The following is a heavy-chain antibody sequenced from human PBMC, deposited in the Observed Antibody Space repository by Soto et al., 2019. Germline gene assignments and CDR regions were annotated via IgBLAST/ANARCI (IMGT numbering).Heavy chain of an antibody. Sequence: PSETLSLTCTVSGGSITNYYWSWIRQPPGKGLEWIGFIYYSGSTNYNPSLKSRVTISVDTSKNQFSLKLSSVTAADTAVYYCARSAGSGTYRDFWSQGTLVTVSS. D-gene: IGHD3-10*01. V-gene: IGHV4-59*01. CDR3: ARSAGSGTYRDF. J-gene: IGHJ4*02. CDR2: IYYSGST. CDR1: GGSITNYY.